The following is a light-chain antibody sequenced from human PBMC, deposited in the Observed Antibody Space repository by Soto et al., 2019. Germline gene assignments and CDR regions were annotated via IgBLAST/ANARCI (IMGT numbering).Light chain of an antibody. Sequence: AIQMTQSPSSLSASVGDRVTITCRASQGISNDLAWYQHKPGKAPKLLIYAASSLQSGVPPRFSGSGSGTDFTLTISRLQPEDFATYFCLQDYNFPYTFGQGTKLEIK. CDR2: AAS. CDR3: LQDYNFPYT. CDR1: QGISND. J-gene: IGKJ2*01. V-gene: IGKV1-6*01.